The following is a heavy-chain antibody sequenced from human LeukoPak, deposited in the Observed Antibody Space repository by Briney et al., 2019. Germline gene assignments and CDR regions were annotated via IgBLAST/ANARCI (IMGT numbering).Heavy chain of an antibody. D-gene: IGHD1-26*01. CDR1: GFTFSNHW. CDR2: IKQDGSEK. CDR3: ARGGGSYYNY. J-gene: IGHJ4*02. Sequence: GGSLRLSCTASGFTFSNHWMSWVRQAPGKGLEWVANIKQDGSEKYYVDSVKGRFTISRDNAKSSLYLQMNSLRAEDTAVYYCARGGGSYYNYWGQGTLVTVSS. V-gene: IGHV3-7*04.